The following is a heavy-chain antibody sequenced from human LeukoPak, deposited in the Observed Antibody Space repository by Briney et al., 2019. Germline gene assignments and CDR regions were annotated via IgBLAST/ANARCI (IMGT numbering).Heavy chain of an antibody. CDR3: AKGPLLWN. J-gene: IGHJ4*02. Sequence: GGSLRLSCAASGFTFSSSAMNWVRLAPGKGLEWVSAISGSGGSTYYADSVKGRFTISRDNSRNTLYLQMNSLRAEDTAVYYCAKGPLLWNWGQGTLVTVSS. V-gene: IGHV3-23*01. D-gene: IGHD2/OR15-2a*01. CDR2: ISGSGGST. CDR1: GFTFSSSA.